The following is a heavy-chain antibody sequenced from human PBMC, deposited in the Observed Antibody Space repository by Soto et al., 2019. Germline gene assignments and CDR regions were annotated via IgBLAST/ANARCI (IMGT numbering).Heavy chain of an antibody. J-gene: IGHJ4*02. CDR1: GLTFSSYW. CDR2: IKQDGSEK. CDR3: ARDRGCSGGSCYYFDY. Sequence: GGSLRLSCAASGLTFSSYWMSWVRQAPGKGLEWVANIKQDGSEKYYVDSVKGRFTISRDNAKNSLYLQMNSLRAEDTAVYYCARDRGCSGGSCYYFDYWGQGTLVTVSS. V-gene: IGHV3-7*05. D-gene: IGHD2-15*01.